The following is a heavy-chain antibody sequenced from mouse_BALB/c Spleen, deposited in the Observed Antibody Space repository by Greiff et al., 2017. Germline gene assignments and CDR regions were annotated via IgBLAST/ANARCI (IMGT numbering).Heavy chain of an antibody. Sequence: HVQLQQSGAELAKPGASVKMSCKASGYTFTSYWMHWVKQRPGQGLEWIGYINPSTGYTEYNQKFKDKATLTADKSSSTAYMQLSSLTSEDSAVYYCARYGNSFAYWGQGTLVTVSA. CDR2: INPSTGYT. J-gene: IGHJ3*01. D-gene: IGHD2-1*01. CDR3: ARYGNSFAY. CDR1: GYTFTSYW. V-gene: IGHV1-7*01.